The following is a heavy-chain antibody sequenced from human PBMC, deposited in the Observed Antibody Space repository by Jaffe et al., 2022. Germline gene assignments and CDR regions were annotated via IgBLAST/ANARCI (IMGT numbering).Heavy chain of an antibody. V-gene: IGHV3-9*01. D-gene: IGHD2-2*01. CDR1: GFTFDDYA. CDR2: ISWNSGSI. Sequence: EVQLVESGGGLVQPGRSLRLSCAASGFTFDDYAMHWVRQAPGKGLEWVSGISWNSGSIGYADSVKGRFTISRDNAKNSLYLQMNSLRAEDTALYYCAKGSRAYLVVPAAMGYLSWFDPWGQGTLVTVSS. CDR3: AKGSRAYLVVPAAMGYLSWFDP. J-gene: IGHJ5*02.